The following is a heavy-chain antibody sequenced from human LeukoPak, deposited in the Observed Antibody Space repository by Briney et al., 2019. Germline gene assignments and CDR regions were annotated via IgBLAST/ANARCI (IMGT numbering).Heavy chain of an antibody. V-gene: IGHV4-31*03. Sequence: SETLSLTCTVSGGSISSGSYYWSWIRQHPGTGLEWIGYIYYSGSTYYNPSLKSRVTISVDTSKNQFSLKLSSVTAADTAVYYCARVRRGVVPAAMGGYYYYGMDVWGQGTTVTVSS. J-gene: IGHJ6*02. D-gene: IGHD2-2*01. CDR1: GGSISSGSYY. CDR3: ARVRRGVVPAAMGGYYYYGMDV. CDR2: IYYSGST.